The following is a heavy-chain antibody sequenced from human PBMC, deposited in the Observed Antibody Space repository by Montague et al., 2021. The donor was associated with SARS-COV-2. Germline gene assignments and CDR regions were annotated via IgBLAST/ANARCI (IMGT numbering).Heavy chain of an antibody. CDR2: IYPGDSDT. D-gene: IGHD5-24*01. V-gene: IGHV5-51*01. Sequence: QSGAEVKKPGESLKISCKGSGYSFTSYWIGWVRQMPGKGLEWMGIIYPGDSDTRYSPSFQGQVTISADKSISTAYLQWSSLKASDTAMYYCARVFPRWLQFDPYFDYWGQGTLVTVSS. CDR1: GYSFTSYW. CDR3: ARVFPRWLQFDPYFDY. J-gene: IGHJ4*02.